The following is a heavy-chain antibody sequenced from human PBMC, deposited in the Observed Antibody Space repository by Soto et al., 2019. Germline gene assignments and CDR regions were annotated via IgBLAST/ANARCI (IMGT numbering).Heavy chain of an antibody. CDR3: GRDYMVTTSGLIGIIAA. V-gene: IGHV3-23*01. Sequence: EVRLLESGGGLLQPGGSLRLSCAASGFTFSNSAMTWFRQAPGKGLEWVSTISVSGGNTYYADSVKGRFTISRDNSKSTLDLQMSGLRDADTAVYDGGRDYMVTTSGLIGIIAAWGQGTLVTVSS. D-gene: IGHD2-21*02. CDR2: ISVSGGNT. J-gene: IGHJ5*02. CDR1: GFTFSNSA.